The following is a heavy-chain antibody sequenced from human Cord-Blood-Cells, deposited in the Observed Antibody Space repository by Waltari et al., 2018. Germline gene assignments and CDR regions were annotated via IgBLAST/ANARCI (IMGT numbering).Heavy chain of an antibody. D-gene: IGHD7-27*01. V-gene: IGHV4-34*01. Sequence: QVQLQQWGAGLLKPSETLSLTCAVYGGSFSGYYWSWIRQPPGKGLEWIGELNHSGSSNYNPSLKSRVTISVDTSKNQFSLKLSSVTAADTAVYYCARHPPLTGFDYWGQGTLVTVSS. CDR2: LNHSGSS. CDR1: GGSFSGYY. J-gene: IGHJ4*02. CDR3: ARHPPLTGFDY.